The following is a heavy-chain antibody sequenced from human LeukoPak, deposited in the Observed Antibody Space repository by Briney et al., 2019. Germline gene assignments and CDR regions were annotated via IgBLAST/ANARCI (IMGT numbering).Heavy chain of an antibody. Sequence: GASVKVSCKASGYTFTGYYMNWVRQAPGQGLEWMGWINPNSGGTNYAQKFQGRVTITADKSTSTAYMELSSLRSEDTAVYYCARSRYSGYDGYFDYWGQGTLVTVSS. D-gene: IGHD5-12*01. CDR3: ARSRYSGYDGYFDY. V-gene: IGHV1-2*02. CDR2: INPNSGGT. J-gene: IGHJ4*02. CDR1: GYTFTGYY.